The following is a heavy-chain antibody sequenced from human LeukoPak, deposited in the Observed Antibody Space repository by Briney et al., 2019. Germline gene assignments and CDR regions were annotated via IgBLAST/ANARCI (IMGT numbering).Heavy chain of an antibody. V-gene: IGHV3-21*01. CDR1: GFTFSSYS. J-gene: IGHJ4*02. D-gene: IGHD3-22*01. CDR3: ARDLYRIVVVPHYFDY. Sequence: GGSLRLSCAASGFTFSSYSMNWVRQAPGKGLEWVSSISSFGSYIYYADSVKGRFTISRDNAKNSLYLQMNSLRAEDTAVYYCARDLYRIVVVPHYFDYWGQGTLVTVSS. CDR2: ISSFGSYI.